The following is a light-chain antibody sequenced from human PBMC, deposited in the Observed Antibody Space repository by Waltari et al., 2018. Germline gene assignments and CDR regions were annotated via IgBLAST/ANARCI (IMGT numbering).Light chain of an antibody. J-gene: IGLJ1*01. CDR3: QAWDSSTAYV. V-gene: IGLV3-1*01. CDR2: QDS. Sequence: SYELTQPPSVSVSPGQTDSITCSGDKLGDKYAYWYQQQPGQPPVLVIYQDSNRPSVIPERFSGSKSANTATLSISVTQAMDEADYYCQAWDSSTAYVFGTGTKVTVL. CDR1: KLGDKY.